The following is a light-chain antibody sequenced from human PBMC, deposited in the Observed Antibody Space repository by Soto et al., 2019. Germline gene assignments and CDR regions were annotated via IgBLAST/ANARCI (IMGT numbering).Light chain of an antibody. Sequence: DIQMTQSPSTLSASVGDRVTITCRASQSISTWLAWYQQEPGKAPKLLIHKASSLQSGVPSRFSGSGSGTEFTLTISSLQPDDFATYYCQHYNSYSEAFGQGTKVDIK. CDR1: QSISTW. CDR3: QHYNSYSEA. V-gene: IGKV1-5*03. CDR2: KAS. J-gene: IGKJ1*01.